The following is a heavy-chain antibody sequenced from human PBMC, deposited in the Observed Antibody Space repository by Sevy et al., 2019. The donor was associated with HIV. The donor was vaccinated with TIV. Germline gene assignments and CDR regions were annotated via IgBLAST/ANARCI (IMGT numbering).Heavy chain of an antibody. D-gene: IGHD5-18*01. CDR2: IYYSGST. CDR1: GGSISSYY. J-gene: IGHJ6*03. V-gene: IGHV4-59*08. Sequence: SETLSLTCTVSGGSISSYYWSWIRQPPGKGLEWIGYIYYSGSTNYNPSLKSRVTISVDTSKNQFSLKLSSVTAADTAVYYCARIQPAYYYMDVWGKGTTVTVSS. CDR3: ARIQPAYYYMDV.